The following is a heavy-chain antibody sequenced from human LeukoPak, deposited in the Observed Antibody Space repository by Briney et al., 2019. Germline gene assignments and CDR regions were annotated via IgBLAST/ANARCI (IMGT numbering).Heavy chain of an antibody. V-gene: IGHV3-7*01. D-gene: IGHD6-6*01. Sequence: PGGSLRLSCAASGFTFSSYWMSWVRQAPGKGLEWVANIKQDGSEKYYVDSVKGRFTISRDNAKNSLYLQMNSLRAEDTAVYYCARVGPTLLEYSSSSGHWYFDLWGRGTLVTVSS. CDR3: ARVGPTLLEYSSSSGHWYFDL. CDR1: GFTFSSYW. CDR2: IKQDGSEK. J-gene: IGHJ2*01.